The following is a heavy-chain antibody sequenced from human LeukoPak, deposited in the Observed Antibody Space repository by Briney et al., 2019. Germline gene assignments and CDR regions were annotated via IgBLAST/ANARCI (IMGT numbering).Heavy chain of an antibody. V-gene: IGHV3-74*01. J-gene: IGHJ4*02. CDR3: ARDRRSGIDY. Sequence: VGSLSLSCAVSVFTFRSYWMHWVRQAPGKGLMWVSRINSDVRSTGYTDSVKGRFTIPRDNAKNTLYPQMNSLRAEATAVYYCARDRRSGIDYWGQGTLVTVSS. CDR1: VFTFRSYW. CDR2: INSDVRST. D-gene: IGHD6-13*01.